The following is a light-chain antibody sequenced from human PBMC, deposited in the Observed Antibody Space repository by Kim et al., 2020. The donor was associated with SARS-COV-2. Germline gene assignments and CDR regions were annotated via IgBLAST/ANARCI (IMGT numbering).Light chain of an antibody. CDR2: EET. J-gene: IGLJ2*01. Sequence: SYELTQPPSVSVSPGQTASIPCSGDKLGDKYVCWYQQKPGQSPVLVIYEETKRPSGIPERFSGSNSGKTATLTISGTQAMDEADYYCQAWDSRTVVFGGGTQLTVL. V-gene: IGLV3-1*01. CDR3: QAWDSRTVV. CDR1: KLGDKY.